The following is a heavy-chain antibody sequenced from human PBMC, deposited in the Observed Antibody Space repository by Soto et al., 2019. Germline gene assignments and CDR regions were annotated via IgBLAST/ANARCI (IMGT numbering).Heavy chain of an antibody. V-gene: IGHV1-8*01. Sequence: QVQLVQSGAEVKKPGASVKVSCKAFGYTFISYDIAWVRQATGQGLEWMGWMNPNSGIKGYAPNFQGRVTMTRDTSISTAYMELSSLRSDDTAVYYCASTFGGVIVNLDSWGQGTLVTVSS. CDR2: MNPNSGIK. CDR3: ASTFGGVIVNLDS. D-gene: IGHD3-16*02. CDR1: GYTFISYD. J-gene: IGHJ4*02.